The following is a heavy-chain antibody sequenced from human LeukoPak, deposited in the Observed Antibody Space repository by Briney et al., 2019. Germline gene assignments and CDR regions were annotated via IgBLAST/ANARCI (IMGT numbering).Heavy chain of an antibody. J-gene: IGHJ5*02. CDR1: GFTFSSYG. D-gene: IGHD5-18*01. CDR2: ISYDGSNK. CDR3: ARDRVDTATVLPNWFDP. V-gene: IGHV3-30*03. Sequence: AGGSLRLSCAASGFTFSSYGMHWVRQAPGKGLEWVAVISYDGSNKYYADSVKGRFTISRDNSKNTLYLQMNSLRAEDTAVYYCARDRVDTATVLPNWFDPWGQGTLVTVSS.